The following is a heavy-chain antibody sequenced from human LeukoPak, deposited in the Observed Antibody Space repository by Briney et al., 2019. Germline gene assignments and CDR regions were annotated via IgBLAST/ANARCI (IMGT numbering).Heavy chain of an antibody. V-gene: IGHV3-66*01. CDR1: GFTFSSYA. D-gene: IGHD3-10*01. CDR3: WWFGGGGWFGGDRDAFDI. J-gene: IGHJ3*02. Sequence: GGSLRLSCAASGFTFSSYAMSWVRQAPGKGLEWVSVIYSGGSTYYADSVKGRFTISRDNSKNTLYLQMNSLRAEDTAVYYCWWFGGGGWFGGDRDAFDIWGQGTMVTVSS. CDR2: IYSGGST.